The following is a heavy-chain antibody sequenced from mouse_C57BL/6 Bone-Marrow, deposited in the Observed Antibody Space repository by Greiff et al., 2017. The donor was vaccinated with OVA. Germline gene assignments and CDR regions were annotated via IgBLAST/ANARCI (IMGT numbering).Heavy chain of an antibody. D-gene: IGHD1-1*01. Sequence: DVKLVESGGGLVKPGGSLKLSCAASGFTFSDYGMHWVRQAPEKGLEWVAYISSGSSTIYYADTVKGRFTISRDNAKNPLFLQLTSLRSEDTAMYYCARRRYYFDYWGQGTTLTVSS. CDR3: ARRRYYFDY. CDR1: GFTFSDYG. CDR2: ISSGSSTI. V-gene: IGHV5-17*01. J-gene: IGHJ2*01.